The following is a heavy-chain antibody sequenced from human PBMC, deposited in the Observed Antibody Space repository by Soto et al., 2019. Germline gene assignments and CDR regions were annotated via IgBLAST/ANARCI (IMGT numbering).Heavy chain of an antibody. V-gene: IGHV1-3*01. D-gene: IGHD3-9*01. J-gene: IGHJ6*02. CDR2: FNAGNGNT. Sequence: ASVKVSCKASGYTFTTYAVHWVRQAPGQRLEWMGWFNAGNGNTKYSQKFQGRVSITRDTSASTAYMELSSLRSEDTAVYYCARAYYDILTDNNYYGMDVWGQGTTVTVSS. CDR1: GYTFTTYA. CDR3: ARAYYDILTDNNYYGMDV.